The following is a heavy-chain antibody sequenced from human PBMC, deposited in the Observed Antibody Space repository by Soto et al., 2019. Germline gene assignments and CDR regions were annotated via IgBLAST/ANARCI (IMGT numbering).Heavy chain of an antibody. D-gene: IGHD1-26*01. CDR2: INHSGST. CDR1: GGSFSGYY. Sequence: SETLSLTCAVYGGSFSGYYWSWIRQPPGKGLEWIGEINHSGSTNYNPSLESRVTISVDTSKNQFSLKLSSVTAADTAVYYCARFPRRWDYYFDYWGQGTLVTVSS. V-gene: IGHV4-34*01. CDR3: ARFPRRWDYYFDY. J-gene: IGHJ4*02.